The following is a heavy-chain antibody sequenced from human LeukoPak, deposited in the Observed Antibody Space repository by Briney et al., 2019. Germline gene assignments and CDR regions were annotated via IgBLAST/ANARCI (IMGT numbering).Heavy chain of an antibody. V-gene: IGHV4-30-4*01. Sequence: SETLSLTCTVSGGSISSGDYYWSWIRQAPGKGLEWIGYIYYSGSTYYNPSLKSRVTISVDTSKNQFSLKLSSVTAADTAVYYCARVRGALYRGYFQHWGQGTLVTVSS. CDR1: GGSISSGDYY. CDR3: ARVRGALYRGYFQH. J-gene: IGHJ1*01. D-gene: IGHD3-16*01. CDR2: IYYSGST.